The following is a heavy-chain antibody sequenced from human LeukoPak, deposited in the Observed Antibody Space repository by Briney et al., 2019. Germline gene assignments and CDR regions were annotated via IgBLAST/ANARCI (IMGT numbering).Heavy chain of an antibody. CDR2: IYYSGST. D-gene: IGHD3-3*01. Sequence: KPSETLSLTCTVSGGSISSSSYYWGWIRQPPGKGLEWIGSIYYSGSTYNNPSLKSRVTISVDTSKNQFSLKLSSVTAADTAVYYCASRVGRIYDFWSGGLDPYYYYMDVWGKGTTVTVSS. J-gene: IGHJ6*03. CDR1: GGSISSSSYY. CDR3: ASRVGRIYDFWSGGLDPYYYYMDV. V-gene: IGHV4-39*01.